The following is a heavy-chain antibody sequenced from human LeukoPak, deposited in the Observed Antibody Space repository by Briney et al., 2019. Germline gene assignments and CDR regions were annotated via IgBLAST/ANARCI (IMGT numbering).Heavy chain of an antibody. D-gene: IGHD6-19*01. J-gene: IGHJ4*02. CDR3: ARVTAVAGTSVGVDA. CDR2: IYYSGST. V-gene: IGHV4-59*12. Sequence: SETLSLTCTVSGGSISSYYWSWIRQPPGKGLEWIGYIYYSGSTNYNPSLKSRVTISVDTSQNQFSLKLSSVTAADTAVYYCARVTAVAGTSVGVDAWGQGILVTVS. CDR1: GGSISSYY.